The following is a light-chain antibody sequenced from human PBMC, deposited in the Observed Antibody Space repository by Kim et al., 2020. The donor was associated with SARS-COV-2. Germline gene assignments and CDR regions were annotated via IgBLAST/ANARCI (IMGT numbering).Light chain of an antibody. V-gene: IGKV3-11*01. CDR1: QSVSNY. CDR2: DAT. CDR3: QQRHSWPLT. J-gene: IGKJ4*01. Sequence: LSPGERVTLSCRASQSVSNYLAWYRQKPVQVPRLLIYDATNRATGIPTRFSGGGSGTDFTLTISAIEPEDFAVYYCQQRHSWPLTFGGGTKVDIK.